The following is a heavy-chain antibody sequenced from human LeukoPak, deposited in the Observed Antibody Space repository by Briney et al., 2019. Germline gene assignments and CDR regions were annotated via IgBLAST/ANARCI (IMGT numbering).Heavy chain of an antibody. CDR1: GGSISSSSYY. D-gene: IGHD3-3*01. J-gene: IGHJ4*02. Sequence: SETLSLTCTVSGGSISSSSYYWGWIRQPPGKGLEWVGSIYYSECTSYIPSLNSRVTISVDTSKYQFSLTLSSVTAADTAVYYCPTRDAAETLTRRDYWGQGTLVTVSS. CDR3: PTRDAAETLTRRDY. CDR2: IYYSECT. V-gene: IGHV4-39*01.